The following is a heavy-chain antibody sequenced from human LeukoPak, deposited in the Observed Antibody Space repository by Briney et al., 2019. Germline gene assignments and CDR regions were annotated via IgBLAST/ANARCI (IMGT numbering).Heavy chain of an antibody. J-gene: IGHJ6*03. V-gene: IGHV1-69*05. Sequence: SVTVSCKASGGTFSSYAISWVRQAPGQGVEWMGGIIPIFGTANYAQKFQGRVTITTDESTSTAYMELSSLRSEDTAVYYCARAEAAAGSYYYYMDVWGKGTTVTVSS. D-gene: IGHD6-13*01. CDR1: GGTFSSYA. CDR2: IIPIFGTA. CDR3: ARAEAAAGSYYYYMDV.